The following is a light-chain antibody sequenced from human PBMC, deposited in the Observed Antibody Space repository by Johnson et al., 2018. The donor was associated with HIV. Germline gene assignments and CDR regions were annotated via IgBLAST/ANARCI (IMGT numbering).Light chain of an antibody. CDR1: SSNIGNNY. Sequence: QSVLTQPPSVSAAPGQKVTISCSGSSSNIGNNYVSWYQQLPGTAPKLLIYDNNKRPSGIPDRFSGSKSGTSATLGITGLQTGDEADYYCGTWDSSLSAPRVFVTGTKVTVL. CDR2: DNN. J-gene: IGLJ1*01. CDR3: GTWDSSLSAPRV. V-gene: IGLV1-51*01.